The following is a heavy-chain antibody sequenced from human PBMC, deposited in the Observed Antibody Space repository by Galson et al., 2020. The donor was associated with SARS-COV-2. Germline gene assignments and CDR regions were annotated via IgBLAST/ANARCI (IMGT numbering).Heavy chain of an antibody. CDR2: LYYSGST. V-gene: IGHV4-59*08. D-gene: IGHD3-10*01. CDR3: ARFRGGFDV. Sequence: ASATLSLTCTVSGGSISPSYWSWIRQPPGKGLEWIGYLYYSGSTNYNPSLQSRLTISIDRSKNQFSLKLSSVTAADTAVYYCARFRGGFDVWGQGTTVSVSS. J-gene: IGHJ3*01. CDR1: GGSISPSY.